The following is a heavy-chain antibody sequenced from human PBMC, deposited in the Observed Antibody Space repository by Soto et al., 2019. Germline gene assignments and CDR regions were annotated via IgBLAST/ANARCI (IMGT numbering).Heavy chain of an antibody. CDR3: TRDRPPFGVVKTYYYGMDV. CDR1: GFTFGDYA. V-gene: IGHV3-49*03. D-gene: IGHD3-3*01. CDR2: IRSKAYGGTT. Sequence: GGSLRLSCTASGFTFGDYAMSWFRQAPGKGLEWVGFIRSKAYGGTTEYAASVKGRFTISRDDSKSIAYLQMNSLKTEDTAVYYCTRDRPPFGVVKTYYYGMDVWRQRTTVTVSS. J-gene: IGHJ6*02.